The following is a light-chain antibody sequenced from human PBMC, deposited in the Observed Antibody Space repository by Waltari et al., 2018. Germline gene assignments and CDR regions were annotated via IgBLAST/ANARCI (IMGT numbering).Light chain of an antibody. CDR2: DAS. Sequence: EIVLTQSPGTLSLSPGERATLSCRASQSVSSTLAWYQQTPGQAPRLLIYDASSRATGIPDRFSGSGSGTDFSLTISRLEPEDFAVYYCQKYGTLPATFGQGTKVEIK. V-gene: IGKV3-20*01. J-gene: IGKJ1*01. CDR1: QSVSST. CDR3: QKYGTLPAT.